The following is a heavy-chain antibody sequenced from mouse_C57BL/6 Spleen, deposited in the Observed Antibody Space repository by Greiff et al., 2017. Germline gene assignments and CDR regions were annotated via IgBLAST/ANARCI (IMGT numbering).Heavy chain of an antibody. CDR3: AAGYYGSSGGWFAY. Sequence: QVQLQQPGAELVRPGSSVKLSCKASGYTFTSYWLDWVKQRPGQGLEWIGNIYPSDSETHYNQKFKDKATLTVDKSSSTAYLQLSSLTSEDSAVYYCAAGYYGSSGGWFAYWGQGTLVTVSA. D-gene: IGHD1-1*01. CDR1: GYTFTSYW. J-gene: IGHJ3*01. CDR2: IYPSDSET. V-gene: IGHV1-61*01.